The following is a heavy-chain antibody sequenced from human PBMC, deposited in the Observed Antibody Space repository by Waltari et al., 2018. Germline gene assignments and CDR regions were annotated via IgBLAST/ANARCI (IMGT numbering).Heavy chain of an antibody. CDR2: IYYSGST. CDR3: ARDVSSGWYNWFDP. V-gene: IGHV4-39*07. Sequence: QLQLQESGPGLVKPSETLSLTCTVSGGSISSSSYYWGWIRQPPGKGLEWIGSIYYSGSTYSNPSLKSRVTISVDTSKNQFSLKLSSVTAADTAVYYCARDVSSGWYNWFDPWGQGTLVTVSS. J-gene: IGHJ5*02. D-gene: IGHD6-19*01. CDR1: GGSISSSSYY.